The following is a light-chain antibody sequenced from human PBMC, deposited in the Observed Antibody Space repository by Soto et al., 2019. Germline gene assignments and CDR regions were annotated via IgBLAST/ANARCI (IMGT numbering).Light chain of an antibody. CDR1: RDISSW. V-gene: IGKV1-12*01. Sequence: DIQLTQSPSSVSASVGDRVTITCRASRDISSWLAWYQQKPGQAPNILVFAASTLQRGVPTRFSGRGSGTEFTLTIDSLQPEDFATYYCQQADSLPLTFGGGTKVVIK. CDR2: AAS. CDR3: QQADSLPLT. J-gene: IGKJ4*01.